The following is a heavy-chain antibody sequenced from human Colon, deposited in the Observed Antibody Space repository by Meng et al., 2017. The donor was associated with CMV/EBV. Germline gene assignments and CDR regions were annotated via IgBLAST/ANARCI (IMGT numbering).Heavy chain of an antibody. CDR3: ARELARGGY. Sequence: VRLGQYEADVNKPGTSVKVSCKTSGYTFTNFGISWVRQAPGQGLEWMAYISPYNGDTNYAQRFQGRVALTTDTSTSTVYMELGSLTSDDTAMYYCARELARGGYWGQGTLVTVSS. CDR1: GYTFTNFG. CDR2: ISPYNGDT. J-gene: IGHJ4*02. V-gene: IGHV1-18*01.